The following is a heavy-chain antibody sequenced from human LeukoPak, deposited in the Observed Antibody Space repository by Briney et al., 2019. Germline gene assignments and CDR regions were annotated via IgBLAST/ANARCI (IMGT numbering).Heavy chain of an antibody. CDR1: GFTFSSYE. V-gene: IGHV3-30*02. D-gene: IGHD1-26*01. CDR3: AKDILYSGTYPGAFDI. J-gene: IGHJ3*02. Sequence: GGSLRLSCAASGFTFSSYEMNWVRQAPGKGLEWVAFIRYDGSNKDYADSVKGRFTISRDNSKNTLYLQMNSLRAEDTAVYYCAKDILYSGTYPGAFDIWGQGTKVTVSS. CDR2: IRYDGSNK.